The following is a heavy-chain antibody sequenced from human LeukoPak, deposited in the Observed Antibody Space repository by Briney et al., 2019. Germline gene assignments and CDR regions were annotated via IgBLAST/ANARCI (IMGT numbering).Heavy chain of an antibody. D-gene: IGHD2-2*01. CDR3: ARAPITSPFYFDY. V-gene: IGHV3-20*04. CDR1: GFPFAEHG. J-gene: IGHJ4*02. CDR2: INWSGGSR. Sequence: PGGSLRLSCTASGFPFAEHGMSWVRHVPGKGLEGVSGINWSGGSRGYADPLRGRFTISRDNAKTSLYLQMDSLRAEDTALYYCARAPITSPFYFDYWGQGTLVTVSS.